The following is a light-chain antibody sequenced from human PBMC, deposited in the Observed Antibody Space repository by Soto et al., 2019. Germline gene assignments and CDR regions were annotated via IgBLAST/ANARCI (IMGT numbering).Light chain of an antibody. CDR1: SSNIGNNY. V-gene: IGLV1-51*01. J-gene: IGLJ2*01. CDR3: GTWDSSLGVGV. CDR2: DND. Sequence: QSVLTQPPSVSAAPGQKVTISCSGSSSNIGNNYVSWYQQLPGTAPKLLIYDNDKRPSGIPDRFSGSKSGTSATLGITGLQTGDEADYYCGTWDSSLGVGVFGGGTQQTVL.